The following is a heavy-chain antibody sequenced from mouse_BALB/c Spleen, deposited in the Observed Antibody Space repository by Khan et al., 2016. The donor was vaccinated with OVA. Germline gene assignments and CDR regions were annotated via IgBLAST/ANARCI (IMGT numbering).Heavy chain of an antibody. J-gene: IGHJ2*01. CDR3: ARDRIDY. CDR1: GYTFTSYW. CDR2: INPSSGYT. Sequence: QVQLQQSGAELANPGASVKMSCKASGYTFTSYWMHWVKQRPGQGLEWIGYINPSSGYTEYNQNFRDKATLTADKSSSTAYMQLSSLTSEDSAVYYCARDRIDYWGQGRTLAVSS. V-gene: IGHV1-7*01.